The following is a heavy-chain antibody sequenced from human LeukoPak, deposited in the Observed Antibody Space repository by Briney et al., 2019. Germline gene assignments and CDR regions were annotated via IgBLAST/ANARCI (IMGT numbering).Heavy chain of an antibody. CDR2: ISTSGGTI. D-gene: IGHD4-23*01. V-gene: IGHV3-48*03. CDR1: GFLFSSYE. CDR3: ARDSYYGGTQDY. Sequence: GGSLRLSCAASGFLFSSYEMNRVRQAPGKGLGWVSYISTSGGTIYYADSVKGRFTISRDNAKNSLYLQMNSLRAEDTAVYYCARDSYYGGTQDYWGQGTLVTVSS. J-gene: IGHJ4*02.